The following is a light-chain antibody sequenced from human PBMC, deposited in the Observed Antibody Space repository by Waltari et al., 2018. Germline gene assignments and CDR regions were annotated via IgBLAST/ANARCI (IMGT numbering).Light chain of an antibody. CDR2: AAS. CDR1: QGIRNE. CDR3: LQDHIFPWT. J-gene: IGKJ1*01. Sequence: AIQMTQSPSSLSASVGDRVTITCRESQGIRNELGWYQQKPVKAPKPLIYAASSLQSGVPSRFSCSGSGTDFTLTISSLQPEDFATYYCLQDHIFPWTFGQGTKVEI. V-gene: IGKV1-6*01.